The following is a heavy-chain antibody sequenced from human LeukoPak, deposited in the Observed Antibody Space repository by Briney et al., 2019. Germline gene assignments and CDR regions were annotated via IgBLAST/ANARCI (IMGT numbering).Heavy chain of an antibody. Sequence: GGSLRLSCAPSGFTFSDNWMHWVRQAPGKGLVCVSVISSDGRSTIYADSVKGRFTISRDNAKNTLYLQRHSLRAEDTAVYFCASQLGGNVYWGQGTLVTVSS. CDR1: GFTFSDNW. CDR3: ASQLGGNVY. D-gene: IGHD3-16*01. CDR2: ISSDGRST. V-gene: IGHV3-74*01. J-gene: IGHJ4*02.